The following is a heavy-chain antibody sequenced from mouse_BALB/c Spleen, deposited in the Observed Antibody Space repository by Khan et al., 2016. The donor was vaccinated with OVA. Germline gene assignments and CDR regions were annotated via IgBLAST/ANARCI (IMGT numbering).Heavy chain of an antibody. D-gene: IGHD1-1*02. CDR2: ISTYYGDA. CDR1: GYTFTDYA. J-gene: IGHJ3*01. V-gene: IGHV1S137*01. Sequence: QVRLVQSGAELVRPGVSVKLSCKASGYTFTDYAMHWVKQSPAKSLEWIGHISTYYGDADYNQKFQGKATMTVDKSSSTAYMQLASLTSEDSAIYYCASGGRFAYWGQGTLVTVSA. CDR3: ASGGRFAY.